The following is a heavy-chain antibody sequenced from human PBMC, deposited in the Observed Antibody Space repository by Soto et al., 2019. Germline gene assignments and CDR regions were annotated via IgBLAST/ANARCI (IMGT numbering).Heavy chain of an antibody. D-gene: IGHD3-10*01. J-gene: IGHJ6*02. CDR2: ISGSGGTT. Sequence: EVQLLESGGGLVPPGGSLRLSCAASGFTFSSFAMSWVRQAPGKGLEWVSVISGSGGTTYYADSTKGRFTISRDNSKNTLYLQMNSLRGEDTAVYYCAKLYNSGSYPYAMDVWGQGTTVTVSS. V-gene: IGHV3-23*01. CDR1: GFTFSSFA. CDR3: AKLYNSGSYPYAMDV.